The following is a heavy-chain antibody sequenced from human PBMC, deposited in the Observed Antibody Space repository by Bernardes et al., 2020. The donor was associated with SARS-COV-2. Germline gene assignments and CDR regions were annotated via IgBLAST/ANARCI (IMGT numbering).Heavy chain of an antibody. Sequence: GGSLRLSCVASGFIFNNYAMSWFRQTPGKGLEWFSSVKCPGTTYYEDSVRGRFTAARDNSKNTLYLHMSSLTFEDTAVYYCARVVSGPHVGADAFSVWGRGTTVTVSS. J-gene: IGHJ3*01. V-gene: IGHV3-23*01. CDR1: GFIFNNYA. D-gene: IGHD2-21*02. CDR3: ARVVSGPHVGADAFSV. CDR2: VKCPGTT.